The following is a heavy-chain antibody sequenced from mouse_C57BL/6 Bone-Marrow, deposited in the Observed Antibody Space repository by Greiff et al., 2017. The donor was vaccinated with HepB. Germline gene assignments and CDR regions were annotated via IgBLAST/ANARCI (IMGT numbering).Heavy chain of an antibody. CDR2: IWTGGGT. Sequence: VHLVESGPGLVAPSQSLSITCTVSGFSLTSYAISWVRQPPGKGLEWLGVIWTGGGTNYNSALKSRLSISKDNSKSQVYLKMNSLQTDDTARYYGARELIYYYGSSYFWYFDVWGTGTTVTVSS. V-gene: IGHV2-9-1*01. CDR1: GFSLTSYA. CDR3: ARELIYYYGSSYFWYFDV. J-gene: IGHJ1*03. D-gene: IGHD1-1*01.